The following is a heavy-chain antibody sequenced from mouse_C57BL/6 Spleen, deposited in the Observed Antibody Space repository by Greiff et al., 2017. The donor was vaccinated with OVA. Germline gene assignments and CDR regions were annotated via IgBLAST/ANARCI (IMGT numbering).Heavy chain of an antibody. J-gene: IGHJ2*01. CDR3: ARGGVTTDY. CDR2: IYPGDGDT. V-gene: IGHV1-82*01. D-gene: IGHD2-2*01. Sequence: QVQLQQSGPELVKPGASVKISCKASGYAFSSSWMNWVKQRPGKGLEWIGRIYPGDGDTNYNGKFKGKATLTADKSSSTAYMQLSSLTSEDSAVYFCARGGVTTDYWGQGTTLTVSS. CDR1: GYAFSSSW.